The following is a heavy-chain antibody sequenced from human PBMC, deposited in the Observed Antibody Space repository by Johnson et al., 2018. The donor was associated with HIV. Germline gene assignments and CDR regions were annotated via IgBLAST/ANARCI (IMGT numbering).Heavy chain of an antibody. D-gene: IGHD3-10*01. CDR1: GFTFSSYW. CDR3: ARAGVTMVRGGGHAFDI. J-gene: IGHJ3*02. V-gene: IGHV3-7*05. CDR2: IKQDGSEK. Sequence: EVQLVESGGGVVQPGGSLRLSCAASGFTFSSYWMSWVRQAPGKGLEWVANIKQDGSEKYYVDSVKGRFTISRDNSKNTLYLQMNSLRAEDTAVYYCARAGVTMVRGGGHAFDIWGQGTMVTVSS.